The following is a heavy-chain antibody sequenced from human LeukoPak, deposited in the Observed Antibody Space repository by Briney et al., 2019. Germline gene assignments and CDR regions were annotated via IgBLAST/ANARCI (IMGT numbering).Heavy chain of an antibody. V-gene: IGHV1-18*01. CDR1: GYTFTNYA. CDR3: ARVRFLEWLLPDGD. D-gene: IGHD3-3*01. Sequence: ASVKVSCKASGYTFTNYAISWVRQAPGQGLEWMGWISAYNGNTNYAQKLQGRITMTTDTSTSTAYTELRSLRSDDTAVYYCARVRFLEWLLPDGDWGQGTLVTVSS. J-gene: IGHJ4*02. CDR2: ISAYNGNT.